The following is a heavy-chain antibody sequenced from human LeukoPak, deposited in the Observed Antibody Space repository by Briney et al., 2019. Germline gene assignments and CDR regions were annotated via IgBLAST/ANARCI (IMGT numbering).Heavy chain of an antibody. CDR3: ARGPRYGY. Sequence: SETLSRTCAVYGGSFSGYYWSWIRQPPGKGLEWIGEINHSGSTNYNPSLKSRVTISVDTSKNQFSLKLSSVTAADTAVYYCARGPRYGYWGQGTLVTVSS. V-gene: IGHV4-34*01. D-gene: IGHD3-16*01. CDR2: INHSGST. J-gene: IGHJ4*02. CDR1: GGSFSGYY.